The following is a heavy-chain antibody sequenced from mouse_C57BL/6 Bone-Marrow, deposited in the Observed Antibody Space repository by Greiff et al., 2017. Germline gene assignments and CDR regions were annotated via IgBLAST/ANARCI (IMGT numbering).Heavy chain of an antibody. CDR1: GYTFTSYW. J-gene: IGHJ1*03. Sequence: QVQLKQPGAELVRPGSSVKLSCKASGYTFTSYWMDWVKQRPGQGLEWIGNIYPSDSETNYNQKFKDKATLTVDKSSSTAYMQLSSLTSEDSAVYYCASKGSNWYFDVWGTGTTVTVSS. D-gene: IGHD1-1*02. CDR3: ASKGSNWYFDV. V-gene: IGHV1-61*01. CDR2: IYPSDSET.